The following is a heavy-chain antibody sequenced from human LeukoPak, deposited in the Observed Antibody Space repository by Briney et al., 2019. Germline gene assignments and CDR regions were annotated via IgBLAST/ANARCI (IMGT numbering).Heavy chain of an antibody. V-gene: IGHV3-33*01. Sequence: GRSLRLSCAASGFTFTTYGMHWVRQAPGKGLEWVAVIWNDGTNTYYADSVKGRITISRDNSKNILYLQMSSLRAEDTAVYYCARGLYCTSTSCYFGGGNYYYYMDVWGKGTTVTVSS. CDR1: GFTFTTYG. CDR3: ARGLYCTSTSCYFGGGNYYYYMDV. D-gene: IGHD2-2*01. CDR2: IWNDGTNT. J-gene: IGHJ6*03.